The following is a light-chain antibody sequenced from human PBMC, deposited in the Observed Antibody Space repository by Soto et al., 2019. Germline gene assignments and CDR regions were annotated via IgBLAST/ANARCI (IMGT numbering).Light chain of an antibody. CDR1: QGINTY. Sequence: DIQLTQSPSFLSASVGDRATITCRASQGINTYLAWYLQIPVKAPKLLIYGASTLQSGVPSRFSVSGSGTEINLTISSLQPEDFGHYYSQQLNNGWYAFGHGTKLDIK. CDR2: GAS. J-gene: IGKJ2*01. CDR3: QQLNNGWYA. V-gene: IGKV1-9*01.